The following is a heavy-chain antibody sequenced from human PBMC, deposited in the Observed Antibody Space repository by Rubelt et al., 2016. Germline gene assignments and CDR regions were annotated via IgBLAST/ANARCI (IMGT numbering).Heavy chain of an antibody. V-gene: IGHV4-39*07. D-gene: IGHD1-14*01. CDR1: GGSISGSNYY. Sequence: QLQLQESGPGLVKPSETLSLTCTVSGGSISGSNYYWGWIRQPPGKGLEWVSAISQSGSNSYYADSVKGRFTISRDNSKNTHYLQMNSLRGEDTAVYYCTRDSSATNYYYGMDVWGQGTAVTVSS. CDR2: ISQSGSNS. CDR3: TRDSSATNYYYGMDV. J-gene: IGHJ6*02.